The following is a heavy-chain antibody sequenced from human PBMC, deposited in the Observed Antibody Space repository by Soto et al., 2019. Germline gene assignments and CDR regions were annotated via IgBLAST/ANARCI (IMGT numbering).Heavy chain of an antibody. J-gene: IGHJ3*02. D-gene: IGHD2-15*01. V-gene: IGHV4-31*03. CDR1: GGSSNSGGYY. Sequence: SETLSLTCTGSGGSSNSGGYYWSLIRQYPGKSPEWIGYIYYSWSTYSTPSRKSRVTMSLDTSNNQVGLMLRTVPAAEPAVYYCAIDREYCTGGSCTDAFDIWGQGKMVTVSS. CDR3: AIDREYCTGGSCTDAFDI. CDR2: IYYSWST.